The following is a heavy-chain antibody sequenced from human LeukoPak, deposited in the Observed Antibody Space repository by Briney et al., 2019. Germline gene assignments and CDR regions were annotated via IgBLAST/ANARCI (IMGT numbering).Heavy chain of an antibody. J-gene: IGHJ6*03. V-gene: IGHV4-39*07. Sequence: PSETLSLTCTVSGASITSSSYYWGWIRQPPGKGLEWIGSIYYSGSTYYNPSLKSRLTISVDTSKNQFSLKLSSVTAADTAVYYCARRPSRYGPRGYYWYYMDVGGKGTTVTVSS. CDR2: IYYSGST. CDR3: ARRPSRYGPRGYYWYYMDV. CDR1: GASITSSSYY. D-gene: IGHD5-18*01.